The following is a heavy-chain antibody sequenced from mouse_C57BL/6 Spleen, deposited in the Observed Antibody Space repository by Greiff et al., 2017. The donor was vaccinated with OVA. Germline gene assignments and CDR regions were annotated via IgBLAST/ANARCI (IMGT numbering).Heavy chain of an antibody. CDR1: GYTFTSYW. J-gene: IGHJ2*01. Sequence: QVQLQQSGAELVKPGASVKLSCKASGYTFTSYWMHWVKQRPGQGLEWIGVINPGSGGTNYNEKFKGKATLTADKSSSTAYMQLSSLTSEDSAVYFCARGDSFDYWGQGTTLTVSS. CDR2: INPGSGGT. V-gene: IGHV1-54*01. CDR3: ARGDSFDY.